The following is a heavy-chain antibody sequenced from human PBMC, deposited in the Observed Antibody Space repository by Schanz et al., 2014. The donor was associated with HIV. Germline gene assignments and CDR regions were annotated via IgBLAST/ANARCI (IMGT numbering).Heavy chain of an antibody. D-gene: IGHD3-10*01. Sequence: QVHLVQSGAEVKKSGASVKVSCKASGYSFSSYGLSWVRQAPGQGLEWVGGVIPAFGTANYAQKFRGRVTITVDESTSTAYMELSSLRSEDTAVYYCARLRGFLWFGDHPYSFDYWGQGTLVTVSS. CDR2: VIPAFGTA. V-gene: IGHV1-69*13. CDR3: ARLRGFLWFGDHPYSFDY. CDR1: GYSFSSYG. J-gene: IGHJ4*02.